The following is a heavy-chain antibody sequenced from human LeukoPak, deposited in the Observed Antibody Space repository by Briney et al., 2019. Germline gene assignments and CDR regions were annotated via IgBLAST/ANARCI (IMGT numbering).Heavy chain of an antibody. D-gene: IGHD1-26*01. CDR1: QRTDSAYV. CDR2: ITPIFGTA. J-gene: IGHJ4*02. Sequence: PVKASYTAFQRTDSAYVISGVRQAPGHGREWMGGITPIFGTANYKQKLQGRVTITADESTSTAYMELSSLRSEDTAVYYCATGSHRMGYFDYWGQGTLVTVSS. V-gene: IGHV1-69*01. CDR3: ATGSHRMGYFDY.